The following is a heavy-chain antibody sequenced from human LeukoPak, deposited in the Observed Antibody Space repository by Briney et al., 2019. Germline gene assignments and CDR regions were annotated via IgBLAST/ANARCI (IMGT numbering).Heavy chain of an antibody. D-gene: IGHD5-18*01. Sequence: SETLSLTCTASGGSISSYYWSWIRQPPGKGLEWIGYIYYSGSTNYNPSLKSRVTISVDTSKNQFSLKLSSVTAADTAVYYCARMGDTAMVNYYYGMDVWGQGTTVTVSS. CDR1: GGSISSYY. J-gene: IGHJ6*02. CDR3: ARMGDTAMVNYYYGMDV. CDR2: IYYSGST. V-gene: IGHV4-59*08.